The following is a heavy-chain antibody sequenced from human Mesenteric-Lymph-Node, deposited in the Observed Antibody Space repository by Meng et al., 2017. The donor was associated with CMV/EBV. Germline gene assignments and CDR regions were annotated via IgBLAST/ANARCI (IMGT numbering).Heavy chain of an antibody. Sequence: ASVKVSCKASGYTFTSYYMHWVRQAPGQGLEWMGIINPSGGSTSYAQKFQGRVTMTRDTSTSTVYMELSSLRSEDTAVYYCAKDLAEYDFWSGQEIPYYYYYGMDVWGQGTTVTVSS. CDR3: AKDLAEYDFWSGQEIPYYYYYGMDV. D-gene: IGHD3-3*01. J-gene: IGHJ6*02. CDR1: GYTFTSYY. V-gene: IGHV1-46*01. CDR2: INPSGGST.